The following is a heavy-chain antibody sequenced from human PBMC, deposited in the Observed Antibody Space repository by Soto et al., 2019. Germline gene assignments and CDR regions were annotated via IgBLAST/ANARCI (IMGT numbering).Heavy chain of an antibody. CDR3: ARDGEGSYYESPDY. J-gene: IGHJ4*02. D-gene: IGHD3-3*01. CDR1: GFTFSSYA. CDR2: ISYDGSNK. V-gene: IGHV3-30-3*01. Sequence: QVQLVESGGGVVQPGRSLRLSCAASGFTFSSYAMHWVRQAPGKGLEWVAVISYDGSNKYYADSVKGRFTISRDNSKNTLYLQMNSLRAEDTAVYYCARDGEGSYYESPDYWGQGTLVTASS.